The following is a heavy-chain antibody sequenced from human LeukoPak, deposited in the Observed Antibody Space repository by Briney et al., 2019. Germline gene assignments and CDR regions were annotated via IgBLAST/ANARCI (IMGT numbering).Heavy chain of an antibody. CDR2: IYSGGST. V-gene: IGHV3-53*01. J-gene: IGHJ3*02. CDR1: GFTVSSNY. CDR3: ARDTGMATTMGDAFDI. D-gene: IGHD5-24*01. Sequence: GGSLRLSCAASGFTVSSNYMSWVRQAPGKGLEWVSVIYSGGSTYYADSVKGRFTISRDNSKNTLYLQMNSLRAEDTAVYYCARDTGMATTMGDAFDIWGQGTMVAVSS.